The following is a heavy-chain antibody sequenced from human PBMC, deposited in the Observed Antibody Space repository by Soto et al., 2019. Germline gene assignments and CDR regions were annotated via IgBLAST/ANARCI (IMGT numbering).Heavy chain of an antibody. D-gene: IGHD3-3*01. Sequence: ASETLSLTCTVSGGSISSYYWSWIRQPPGKGLEWIGYIYYSGSTNYNPSLKSRVTISVDTSKNQFSLKLSSVTAADTAVYYCARHSLFYDFLSVYYKSWYFDYWGQGPLVTVSS. CDR3: ARHSLFYDFLSVYYKSWYFDY. J-gene: IGHJ4*02. CDR1: GGSISSYY. V-gene: IGHV4-59*08. CDR2: IYYSGST.